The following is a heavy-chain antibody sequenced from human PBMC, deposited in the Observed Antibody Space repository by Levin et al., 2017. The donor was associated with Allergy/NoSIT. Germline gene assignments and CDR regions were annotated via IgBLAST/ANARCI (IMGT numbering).Heavy chain of an antibody. Sequence: SETLSLTCTVSGGSISSYYWSWIRQPPGKGLEWIGYIYDSGSTYYNPSLKSRVTISVDTSKNQFSLRLSSVTAADTAVYYCASSGVDPHLRLDPWGQGTVVTVSS. D-gene: IGHD3/OR15-3a*01. CDR3: ASSGVDPHLRLDP. CDR1: GGSISSYY. V-gene: IGHV4-59*01. J-gene: IGHJ5*02. CDR2: IYDSGST.